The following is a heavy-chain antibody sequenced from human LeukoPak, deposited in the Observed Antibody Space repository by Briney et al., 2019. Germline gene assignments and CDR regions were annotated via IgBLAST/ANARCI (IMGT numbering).Heavy chain of an antibody. D-gene: IGHD3-22*01. Sequence: GGSLRLSCAAPGFTFSGYAMTWVRQAPGKGLEWVSRINGSGDYTYYIDSVKGRFTISRDNSKNILYLQMNSLRGEDTALYYCAKDGLYLDGSAHVYYFDYWGQGTLVAVSS. CDR2: INGSGDYT. J-gene: IGHJ4*02. V-gene: IGHV3-23*01. CDR3: AKDGLYLDGSAHVYYFDY. CDR1: GFTFSGYA.